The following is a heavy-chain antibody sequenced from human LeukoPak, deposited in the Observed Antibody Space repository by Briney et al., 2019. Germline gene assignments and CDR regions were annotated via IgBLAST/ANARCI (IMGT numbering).Heavy chain of an antibody. V-gene: IGHV4-38-2*02. CDR3: ARDSSMLRGPLVIYYFDF. Sequence: SETLSRTCTVSGYSISSVYYWGWTRQPPGKGLEWIGSIYHSGSTYYNPSLKSRVTTSVATTKNHMSLKRSTLTAAATSDYYCARDSSMLRGPLVIYYFDFWGRGTLVTVSS. CDR1: GYSISSVYY. J-gene: IGHJ4*02. D-gene: IGHD3-10*01. CDR2: IYHSGST.